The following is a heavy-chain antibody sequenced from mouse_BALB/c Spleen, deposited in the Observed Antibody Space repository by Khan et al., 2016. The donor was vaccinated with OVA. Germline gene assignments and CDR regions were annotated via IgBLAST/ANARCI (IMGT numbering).Heavy chain of an antibody. J-gene: IGHJ3*01. CDR2: INPSTGYT. D-gene: IGHD1-1*01. CDR3: ANHGSSSARLTY. V-gene: IGHV1-7*01. Sequence: QMQLEESGAELAKPGASVKMSCKASGYTFTSYWMHWVKQRPGQGLEWIGYINPSTGYTEYNQRFKDKATLTADKSSSTAYMQLSSLTSEESAVYYCANHGSSSARLTYWGQGTLVTVSA. CDR1: GYTFTSYW.